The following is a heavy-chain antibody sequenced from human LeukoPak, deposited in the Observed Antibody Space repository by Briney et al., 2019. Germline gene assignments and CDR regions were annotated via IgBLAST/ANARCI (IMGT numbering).Heavy chain of an antibody. J-gene: IGHJ4*02. CDR3: ARGQSLNDY. CDR1: GYTFTEYY. CDR2: INPNSGGA. Sequence: ASVKVSCEASGYTFTEYYMHLVRQAPGQGLEWMGRINPNSGGANYAENFQGRVTMTRDTSISTAYMELSSLRYDDTALYYCARGQSLNDYWGQGTLVTVSS. V-gene: IGHV1-2*02.